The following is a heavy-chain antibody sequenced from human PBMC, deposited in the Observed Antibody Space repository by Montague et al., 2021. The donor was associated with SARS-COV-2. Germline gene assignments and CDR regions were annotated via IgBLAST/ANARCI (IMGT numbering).Heavy chain of an antibody. D-gene: IGHD6-19*01. CDR3: ARISAWYSSGWSAFDY. CDR1: GFSLSTSGMC. J-gene: IGHJ4*02. Sequence: VKPTQTLTLTCTFSGFSLSTSGMCVSWIRQPLGKALEWLALIDWDDDKYYSTSLKTRLTISKDTSKNQVVLTMTNMDPVDTATYYCARISAWYSSGWSAFDYWGQGTLVTVSS. V-gene: IGHV2-70*01. CDR2: IDWDDDK.